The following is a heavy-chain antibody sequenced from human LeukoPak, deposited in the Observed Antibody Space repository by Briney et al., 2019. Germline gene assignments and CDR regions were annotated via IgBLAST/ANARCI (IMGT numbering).Heavy chain of an antibody. J-gene: IGHJ4*02. CDR2: INQDESKK. V-gene: IGHV3-7*01. CDR1: GVSFSNDL. CDR3: ARDHAYRTDY. Sequence: GGALRLSCAASGVSFSNDLMCWVREAPGGGREWVANINQDESKKYYVESVKGRFTISRDHAKNSLYLQMSSLRAEDTAVYYCARDHAYRTDYWGQGTLVTVSP. D-gene: IGHD2-2*01.